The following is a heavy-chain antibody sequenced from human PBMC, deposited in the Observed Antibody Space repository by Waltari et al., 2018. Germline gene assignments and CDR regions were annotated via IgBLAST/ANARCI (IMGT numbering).Heavy chain of an antibody. D-gene: IGHD1-26*01. CDR3: ARWVLPIDY. Sequence: VQLVESGGGLVLPGGSLRLSCAAYGFSFSNYEMTWVRQAPGKGLEWLSYISPSSNTIYYADSVKGRFSTSRDNAKNSLFLQMNGLRAEDTAVYYCARWVLPIDYWGLGTLVTVSS. J-gene: IGHJ4*02. V-gene: IGHV3-48*03. CDR2: ISPSSNTI. CDR1: GFSFSNYE.